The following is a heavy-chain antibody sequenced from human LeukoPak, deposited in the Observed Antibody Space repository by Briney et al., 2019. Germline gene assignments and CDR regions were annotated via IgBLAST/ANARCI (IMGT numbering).Heavy chain of an antibody. CDR3: ARHFYSSSSGLFYFDY. D-gene: IGHD6-19*01. J-gene: IGHJ4*02. V-gene: IGHV4-59*08. Sequence: PSETLSLTCTVSGGSISSYYWSWIRQPPGKGLEWIGYIYYSGSTNYNPSLKSRVAISGDTSTNQFSLKLSSVTAADTAVYYCARHFYSSSSGLFYFDYWGQGTLVTVSS. CDR1: GGSISSYY. CDR2: IYYSGST.